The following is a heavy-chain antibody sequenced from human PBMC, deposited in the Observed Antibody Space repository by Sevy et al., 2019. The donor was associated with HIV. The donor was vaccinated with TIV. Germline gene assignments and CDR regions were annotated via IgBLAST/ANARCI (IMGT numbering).Heavy chain of an antibody. Sequence: ASVKVSCKVSGYTLTQLSMNWVRQAPGKGLEWMGSFDPEDGETIYAQKFQGRVTMTEDRSTDTAYMDLSSLRAEDTAVYYCAKDLVPNIVATMMCDAFDIWGQGTMVTVSS. CDR2: FDPEDGET. CDR3: AKDLVPNIVATMMCDAFDI. D-gene: IGHD5-12*01. J-gene: IGHJ3*02. CDR1: GYTLTQLS. V-gene: IGHV1-24*01.